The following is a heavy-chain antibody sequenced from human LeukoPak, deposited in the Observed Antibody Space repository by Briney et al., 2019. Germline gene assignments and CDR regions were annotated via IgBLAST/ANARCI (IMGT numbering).Heavy chain of an antibody. CDR1: GFTFSSYW. CDR2: IKQDGSEK. CDR3: ARDYVVVVTAIQDHDAFDI. V-gene: IGHV3-7*01. Sequence: PGGSLRLSCAASGFTFSSYWMSWVRQAPGKGLEWVANIKQDGSEKYYVDSVKGRFTISRDNAKNSLYLQMNSLRAEDTAVYYCARDYVVVVTAIQDHDAFDIWGQGTMVTVSS. J-gene: IGHJ3*02. D-gene: IGHD2-21*02.